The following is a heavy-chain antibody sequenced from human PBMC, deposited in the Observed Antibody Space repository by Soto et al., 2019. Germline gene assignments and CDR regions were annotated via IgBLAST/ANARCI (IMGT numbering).Heavy chain of an antibody. J-gene: IGHJ5*02. D-gene: IGHD3-10*01. CDR1: GYTLTELS. CDR3: ARDQEAYYYGSGSYRWFDP. CDR2: FDPEDGET. Sequence: ASVKVSCKVSGYTLTELSMHWVRLAPGKGLEWMGGFDPEDGETIYAQKFQGRVTITADKSTSTAYMELSSLRSEDTAVYYCARDQEAYYYGSGSYRWFDPWGQGTLVTVSS. V-gene: IGHV1-24*01.